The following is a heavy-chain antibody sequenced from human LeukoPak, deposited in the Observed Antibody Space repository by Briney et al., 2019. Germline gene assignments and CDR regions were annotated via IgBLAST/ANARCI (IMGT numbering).Heavy chain of an antibody. CDR3: ARDPISADTAIDQFDY. V-gene: IGHV3-11*06. CDR2: ISSSSSYI. Sequence: PGGSLRLSCAASGFTFSDYYMSWIRQAPGKGLEWVSSISSSSSYIYYADSVKGRFTISRDNAKNSLYLQMNSLRAEDTAVYYCARDPISADTAIDQFDYWGQGTLVTVSS. CDR1: GFTFSDYY. D-gene: IGHD5-18*01. J-gene: IGHJ4*02.